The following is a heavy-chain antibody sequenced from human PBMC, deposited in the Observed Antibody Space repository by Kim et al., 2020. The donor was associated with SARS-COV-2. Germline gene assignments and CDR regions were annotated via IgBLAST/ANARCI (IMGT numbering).Heavy chain of an antibody. CDR3: AKLTCSGGSCSLGLDY. J-gene: IGHJ4*02. CDR1: GFTFSSYG. CDR2: IWYDGSNK. D-gene: IGHD2-15*01. V-gene: IGHV3-33*06. Sequence: GGSLRLSCAASGFTFSSYGMHWVRQAPGKGLEWVAVIWYDGSNKYYADSVKGRFTISRDNSKNTLYLQMNSLRAEDTAVYYCAKLTCSGGSCSLGLDYWGQGTLVTVSS.